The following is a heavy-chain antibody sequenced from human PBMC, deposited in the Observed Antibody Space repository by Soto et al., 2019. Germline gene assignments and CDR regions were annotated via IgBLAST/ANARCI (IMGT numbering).Heavy chain of an antibody. J-gene: IGHJ4*02. CDR1: GGSFSGYY. D-gene: IGHD3-16*02. CDR2: INHSGST. Sequence: TSETLSLTCAVYGGSFSGYYWSWIRQPPGKGLEWIGAINHSGSTNYNPSLKSRVTISVDTSKNQFSLKLSSVTAADTAVYYCAVVGMGRDYIGGSYRDAFDYWGQGTLVTVSS. V-gene: IGHV4-34*01. CDR3: AVVGMGRDYIGGSYRDAFDY.